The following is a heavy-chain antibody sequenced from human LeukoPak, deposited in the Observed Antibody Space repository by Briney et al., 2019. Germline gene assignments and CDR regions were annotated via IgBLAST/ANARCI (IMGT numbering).Heavy chain of an antibody. J-gene: IGHJ5*02. Sequence: GGSLRLSCAASGFTFDGYAMHWVRQAPGKGLEWVSLISGNGGSTFYAASVKGRFTISRDNSKNSLYLQMNSLRTEDTALYYCAKDPATRDGHGAWFDPWGQGTLVTVSS. CDR2: ISGNGGST. CDR1: GFTFDGYA. CDR3: AKDPATRDGHGAWFDP. D-gene: IGHD5-24*01. V-gene: IGHV3-43*02.